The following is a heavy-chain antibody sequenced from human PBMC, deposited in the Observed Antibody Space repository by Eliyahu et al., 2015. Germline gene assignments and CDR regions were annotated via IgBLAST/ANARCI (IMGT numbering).Heavy chain of an antibody. CDR2: LPHDGSNE. CDR3: ARAYSSAWHTFDS. D-gene: IGHD6-25*01. V-gene: IGHV3-30-3*01. Sequence: GGGVVQPGRSLRLSCAASGFTFSSYPMNWARQAPGKGLEWVATLPHDGSNEYYADSVRGRFTISRDKPKNTLYLQMNSLSAEDTAVYYCARAYSSAWHTFDSWGQGTLVTVSS. J-gene: IGHJ4*02. CDR1: GFTFSSYP.